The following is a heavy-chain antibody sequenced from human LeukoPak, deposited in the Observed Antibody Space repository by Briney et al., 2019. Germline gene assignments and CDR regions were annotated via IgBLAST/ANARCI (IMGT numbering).Heavy chain of an antibody. V-gene: IGHV3-30*02. CDR2: IRYDGSNK. J-gene: IGHJ3*02. Sequence: GGSLRLSCAASGFTFSSYGMHWVRQAPGKGLEWVAFIRYDGSNKYYADSVKGRFTISRDNSKNTLYLQMNSLRAEDTAVYYCAKDILIFGVVGDAFDIWGQGTMVTVSS. CDR3: AKDILIFGVVGDAFDI. D-gene: IGHD3-3*01. CDR1: GFTFSSYG.